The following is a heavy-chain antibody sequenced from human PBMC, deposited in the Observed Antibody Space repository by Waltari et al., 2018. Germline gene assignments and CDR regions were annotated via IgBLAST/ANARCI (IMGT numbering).Heavy chain of an antibody. CDR1: GDRPSSDRVA. D-gene: IGHD6-13*01. V-gene: IGHV6-1*01. J-gene: IGHJ3*02. CDR3: ARGRWSTFDI. Sequence: QVQLQQPGPGLVQPSQTLSLPFPIPGDRPSSDRVAWNWYRPPPSRGLSRLGRTYRRSYYYAVSLKGRITINSDTSKSQFSLQLNSVTPEDTAVYFCARGRWSTFDIWGQGTTVTVSS. CDR2: TYRRSY.